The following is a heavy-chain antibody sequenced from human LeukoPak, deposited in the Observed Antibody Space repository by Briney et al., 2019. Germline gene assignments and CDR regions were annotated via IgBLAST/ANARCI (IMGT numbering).Heavy chain of an antibody. D-gene: IGHD5-12*01. Sequence: GGSLRLSCAASGFTFSSYWMHWVRQAPGKGLEWVANIKQEGSEKYCVDSVKGRFTISRDKAKNSLYLQMNSMRAEDTAVYYCARVRRIRGYSGYDFRSRNNWFDPWGQGTLVTVSS. CDR2: IKQEGSEK. V-gene: IGHV3-7*01. CDR3: ARVRRIRGYSGYDFRSRNNWFDP. CDR1: GFTFSSYW. J-gene: IGHJ5*02.